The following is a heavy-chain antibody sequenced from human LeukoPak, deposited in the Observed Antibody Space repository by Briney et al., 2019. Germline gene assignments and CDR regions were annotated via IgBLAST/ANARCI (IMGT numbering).Heavy chain of an antibody. D-gene: IGHD3-3*01. Sequence: GGSLRLSCAASGFTFSSYGMHWVRQAPGKGLEWVAFIRYDGSNKYYADSVKGRFTISRDNSKNTLYLQMNSLRAEDTAVYYCAKGAVLSVLRFLEWLFDYWGQGTLVTVSS. CDR3: AKGAVLSVLRFLEWLFDY. CDR2: IRYDGSNK. V-gene: IGHV3-30*02. CDR1: GFTFSSYG. J-gene: IGHJ4*02.